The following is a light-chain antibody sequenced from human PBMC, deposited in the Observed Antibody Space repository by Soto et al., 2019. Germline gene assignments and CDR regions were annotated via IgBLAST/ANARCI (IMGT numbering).Light chain of an antibody. CDR2: DVS. J-gene: IGKJ4*01. V-gene: IGKV3-11*01. Sequence: EIVLTQSPATVSLSPGEGATLSCRASQSGSNYLAWYQQKPGQAPRLLIYDVSNRAPGIPARFSGSGSGTDFILTINSLEPEDFAIYYCHQRSNWPLTFGGGTKVEIK. CDR3: HQRSNWPLT. CDR1: QSGSNY.